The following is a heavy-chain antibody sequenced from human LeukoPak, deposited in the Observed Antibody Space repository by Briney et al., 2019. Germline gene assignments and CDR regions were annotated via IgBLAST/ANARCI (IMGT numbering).Heavy chain of an antibody. CDR1: GGSISSYY. Sequence: SETLSLTCTVSGGSISSYYWSWLRQPPGKGLEWIGYIYYSGSTNYNPSLTSRVTISVDTSKNQFSLKLSSVTAADTAVYYCARARHDYGDYYFDYWGQGTLVTVSS. CDR3: ARARHDYGDYYFDY. V-gene: IGHV4-59*01. J-gene: IGHJ4*02. CDR2: IYYSGST. D-gene: IGHD4-17*01.